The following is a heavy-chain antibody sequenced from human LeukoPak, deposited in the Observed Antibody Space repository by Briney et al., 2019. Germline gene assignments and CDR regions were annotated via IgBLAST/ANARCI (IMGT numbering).Heavy chain of an antibody. CDR3: AKDIQLST. D-gene: IGHD5-24*01. Sequence: GGSLRLSCAASGFSFSSYTMNWVRQAPGKGLEWVSSISHSSTYIYYADSVKGRFTISRDNSKNTLSLQMNSLRVEDTAMYFCAKDIQLSTWGLGTMVTVSS. V-gene: IGHV3-21*04. CDR1: GFSFSSYT. J-gene: IGHJ3*01. CDR2: ISHSSTYI.